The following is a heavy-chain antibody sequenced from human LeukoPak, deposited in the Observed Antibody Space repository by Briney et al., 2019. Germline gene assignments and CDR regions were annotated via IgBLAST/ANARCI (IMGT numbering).Heavy chain of an antibody. D-gene: IGHD3-3*01. CDR3: ARRVGVGTGLPNSYYYYMDI. CDR2: FYYSGNT. Sequence: SETLSLTCTVSGYSISSTRYYWGWIRPPPGKGLVWIGSFYYSGNTHYNPPLKSRLTVSVNPSKHLSSLNLRSVTASDTAVYFCARRVGVGTGLPNSYYYYMDIWGIGTTVTVSS. CDR1: GYSISSTRYY. V-gene: IGHV4-39*01. J-gene: IGHJ6*03.